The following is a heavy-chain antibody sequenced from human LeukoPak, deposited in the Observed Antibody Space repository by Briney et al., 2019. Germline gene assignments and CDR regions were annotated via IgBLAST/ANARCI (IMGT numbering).Heavy chain of an antibody. D-gene: IGHD1-26*01. J-gene: IGHJ4*02. CDR2: INPNSGGT. CDR3: ARDSPLVGVSFDY. CDR1: GYTFTGYY. V-gene: IGHV1-2*02. Sequence: GASVKVSCKASGYTFTGYYLHWVRQAPGQGLEWMGWINPNSGGTNYAQKFQGRVTMTRDTSITTAYMELRRLRSDATAVYYCARDSPLVGVSFDYWGQGTLVTVSS.